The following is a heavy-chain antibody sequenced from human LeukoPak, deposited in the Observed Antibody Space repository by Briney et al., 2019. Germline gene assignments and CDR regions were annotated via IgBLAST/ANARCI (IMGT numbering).Heavy chain of an antibody. CDR2: ISSSSSYI. Sequence: GGSLRLSCAASGFDLSTYEMNWVRQAPGKGLEWVSSISSSSSYIYYADSVKGRFTISRDNAKNSLYLQMNSLRAEDTAVYYCARDRSADSYGYVPNWFDPWGQGTLVTVSS. CDR3: ARDRSADSYGYVPNWFDP. J-gene: IGHJ5*02. D-gene: IGHD5-18*01. CDR1: GFDLSTYE. V-gene: IGHV3-21*01.